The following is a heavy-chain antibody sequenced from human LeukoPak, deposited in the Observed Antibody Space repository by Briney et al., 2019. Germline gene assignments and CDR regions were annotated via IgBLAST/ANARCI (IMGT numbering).Heavy chain of an antibody. D-gene: IGHD6-19*01. CDR1: GGSFSGYY. CDR3: AREGGGSHGYYYYYMDV. J-gene: IGHJ6*03. CDR2: INHSGST. V-gene: IGHV4-34*01. Sequence: PSETLSLTCAVYGGSFSGYYWSWIRQPPGKGLEWIGEINHSGSTNYNPSNKSRVTISVDTSKNQFSLKLSSVTAADTAVYYCAREGGGSHGYYYYYMDVWGKGATVTVSS.